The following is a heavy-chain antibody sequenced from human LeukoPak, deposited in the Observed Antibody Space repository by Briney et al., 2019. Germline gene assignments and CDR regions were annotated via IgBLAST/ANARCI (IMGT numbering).Heavy chain of an antibody. Sequence: GASVKVSCKASGYTFTSYYMHWVRQAPGQGLEWMGIINPSGGSTSYAQKFQGRVTMTRDMSTSTVYMELSSLRSEDTAVYYCASLKVDRITIFGVVIPDNWFDPWGQGTLVTVSS. CDR3: ASLKVDRITIFGVVIPDNWFDP. CDR2: INPSGGST. V-gene: IGHV1-46*01. CDR1: GYTFTSYY. J-gene: IGHJ5*02. D-gene: IGHD3-3*01.